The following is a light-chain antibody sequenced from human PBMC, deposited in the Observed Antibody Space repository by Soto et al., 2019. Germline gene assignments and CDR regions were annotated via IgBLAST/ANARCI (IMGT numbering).Light chain of an antibody. Sequence: VSLGERATINCKSSQSVLYSSNNKNYLAWYQQKPGQPPKLLIYWASTRESGVPDRFSGSGSGTDFTLTISSLQAEDVAVYYCQQYYSTPLTFGGGTKVDIK. CDR1: QSVLYSSNNKNY. CDR3: QQYYSTPLT. J-gene: IGKJ4*01. V-gene: IGKV4-1*01. CDR2: WAS.